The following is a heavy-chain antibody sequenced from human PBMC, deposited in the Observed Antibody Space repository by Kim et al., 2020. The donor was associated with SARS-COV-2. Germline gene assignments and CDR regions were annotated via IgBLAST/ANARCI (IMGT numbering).Heavy chain of an antibody. CDR3: ARGSGYNCFDY. D-gene: IGHD5-12*01. V-gene: IGHV3-53*01. J-gene: IGHJ4*02. Sequence: GGSLRLSCAASGFNVNTKYMTWVRQAPGKGLEWVSVIYPDYASYSPSGTFYADSVRGRFTISRDNSKNTLFLQMNSLRVEDTAVYYCARGSGYNCFDYWGLGTLVTVSS. CDR2: IYPDYASYSPSGT. CDR1: GFNVNTKY.